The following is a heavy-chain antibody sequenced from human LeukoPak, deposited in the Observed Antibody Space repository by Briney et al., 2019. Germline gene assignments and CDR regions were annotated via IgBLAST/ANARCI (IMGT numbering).Heavy chain of an antibody. CDR2: INHSGST. J-gene: IGHJ4*02. V-gene: IGHV4-34*01. Sequence: PSETLSLTCAVYGGSFSGYYWSWIRQPPGKGLEWIGEINHSGSTNYNPSLKSRVTISVDTSKNQFSLKLSSVTAADTAVYYCARHEVEMAHTGRHRGYYFDYWGQGTLVTVSS. CDR3: ARHEVEMAHTGRHRGYYFDY. D-gene: IGHD5-24*01. CDR1: GGSFSGYY.